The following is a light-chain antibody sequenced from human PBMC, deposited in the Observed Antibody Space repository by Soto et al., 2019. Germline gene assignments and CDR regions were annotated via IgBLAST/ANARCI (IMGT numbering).Light chain of an antibody. Sequence: EIVMTQSPATLSVSPGERATLSCRASQSVSSDLAWYQQKPGQGPRLLIYGASTRATGIPARFSDSGSGTEFSLTISSLQSEDFAVYYCQQYNDSPTFGHGTKVEIK. V-gene: IGKV3D-15*01. CDR2: GAS. J-gene: IGKJ1*01. CDR3: QQYNDSPT. CDR1: QSVSSD.